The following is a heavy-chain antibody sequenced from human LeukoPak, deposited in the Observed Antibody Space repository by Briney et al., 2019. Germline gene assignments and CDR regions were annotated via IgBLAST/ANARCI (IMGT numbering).Heavy chain of an antibody. CDR2: VFYSGST. J-gene: IGHJ5*02. CDR1: SGSISSYNYY. CDR3: ATPIGATDWFDP. V-gene: IGHV4-39*01. D-gene: IGHD5-12*01. Sequence: SETLSLTCTVSSGSISSYNYYCAWIRQPPGKGLEWIGSVFYSGSTYYNPSLKSRVTISVDTSNNQFSLRLTSVTAADMAVYYCATPIGATDWFDPWGQGTLVTVSS.